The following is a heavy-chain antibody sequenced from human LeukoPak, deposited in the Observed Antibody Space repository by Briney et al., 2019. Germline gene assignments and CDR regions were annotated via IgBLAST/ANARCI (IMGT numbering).Heavy chain of an antibody. J-gene: IGHJ5*02. D-gene: IGHD5-24*01. V-gene: IGHV1-69-2*01. CDR2: VDPEDGET. CDR1: GYTFTDYY. Sequence: ASVKVSCKVPGYTFTDYYMHWVQQAPGKGLEWMGLVDPEDGETIYAEKFQGRVTITADTSTDTAYMELSSLRSEDTAVYYCATGERATTAGWFDPWGQGTLVTVSS. CDR3: ATGERATTAGWFDP.